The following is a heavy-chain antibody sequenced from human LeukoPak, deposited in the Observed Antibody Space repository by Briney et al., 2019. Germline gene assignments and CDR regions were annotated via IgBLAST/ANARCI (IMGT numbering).Heavy chain of an antibody. Sequence: EASVKVSCKASGYTFTSYGISWVRQAPGQGLEWMGWISAYNGNTNYAQKLQGRVTMTTDTSTSTVYMELSSLRSEDTAVYYCARGRHYYDSSGIYFDYWGQGTLVTVSS. CDR3: ARGRHYYDSSGIYFDY. V-gene: IGHV1-18*01. D-gene: IGHD3-22*01. J-gene: IGHJ4*02. CDR1: GYTFTSYG. CDR2: ISAYNGNT.